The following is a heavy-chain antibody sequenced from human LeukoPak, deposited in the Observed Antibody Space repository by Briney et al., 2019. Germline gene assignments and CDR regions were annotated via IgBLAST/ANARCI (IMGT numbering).Heavy chain of an antibody. J-gene: IGHJ4*02. Sequence: GGSLRLSCAASGFAFSSYGMHWVRQAPGKGLEWVAVISYDGGNKYYADSVKSRFTISRDNSKNTLYLQMNSLRAEDTAVYSCARVDLYASGWYGPIDFWGQGTLVTVSS. CDR3: ARVDLYASGWYGPIDF. CDR1: GFAFSSYG. V-gene: IGHV3-30*01. CDR2: ISYDGGNK. D-gene: IGHD6-19*01.